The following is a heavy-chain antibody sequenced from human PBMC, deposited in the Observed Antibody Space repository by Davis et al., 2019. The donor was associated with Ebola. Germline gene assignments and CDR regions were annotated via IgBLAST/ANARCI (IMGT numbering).Heavy chain of an antibody. D-gene: IGHD5-12*01. CDR1: GFTFSSYA. V-gene: IGHV3-23*01. Sequence: GESLKISCAASGFTFSSYAMSWVRQAPGKGLEWVSAISGTGGRTYCADSVKGRFTISRDNSKNTLYLQMNSLRAEDAAIYYCAKGDGFPGYADDDWGQGTLVTVSS. J-gene: IGHJ4*02. CDR2: ISGTGGRT. CDR3: AKGDGFPGYADDD.